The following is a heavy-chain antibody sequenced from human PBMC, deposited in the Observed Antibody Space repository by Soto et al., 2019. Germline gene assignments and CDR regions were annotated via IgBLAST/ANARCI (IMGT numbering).Heavy chain of an antibody. CDR2: ISAYNGNT. J-gene: IGHJ4*02. Sequence: GASVKVSCKASGYTFTSYGISWVRQAPGQGLEWMGWISAYNGNTNYAQKFQGRVTITRDTSASTAYMELSSLRSEDTAVYYCARGPGGSSGWPQDYWGQGTLVTVSS. CDR1: GYTFTSYG. CDR3: ARGPGGSSGWPQDY. V-gene: IGHV1-18*01. D-gene: IGHD6-19*01.